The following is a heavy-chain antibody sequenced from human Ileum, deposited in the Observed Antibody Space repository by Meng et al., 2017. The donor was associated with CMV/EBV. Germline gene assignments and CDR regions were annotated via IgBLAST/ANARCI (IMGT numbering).Heavy chain of an antibody. CDR3: AKDLGRRVGYYGYGDS. D-gene: IGHD5-18*01. CDR2: INQSGDT. J-gene: IGHJ5*02. CDR1: NGPFRGYY. V-gene: IGHV4-34*01. Sequence: GSLRLSCAVYNGPFRGYYWSWIRQPPGKGLEWIGEINQSGDTNYNPSLKSRLTISIDTSKNQFSLNLNSVTAADTAVYYCAKDLGRRVGYYGYGDSWGQGTLVTVSS.